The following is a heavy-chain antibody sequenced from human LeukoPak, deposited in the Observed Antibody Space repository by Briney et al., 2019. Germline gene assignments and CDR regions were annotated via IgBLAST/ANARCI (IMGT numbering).Heavy chain of an antibody. D-gene: IGHD6-13*01. J-gene: IGHJ2*01. Sequence: PSEALSLTCTVSGYSISSGYYWGWIRQPPGQGLEWIGSIYHSGSTYYNPSLKSRVTISVDTSKNQFSLKLSSVTAADTAVYYCARTPAAGRYWYFDLWGRGTLATVSS. CDR2: IYHSGST. V-gene: IGHV4-38-2*02. CDR1: GYSISSGYY. CDR3: ARTPAAGRYWYFDL.